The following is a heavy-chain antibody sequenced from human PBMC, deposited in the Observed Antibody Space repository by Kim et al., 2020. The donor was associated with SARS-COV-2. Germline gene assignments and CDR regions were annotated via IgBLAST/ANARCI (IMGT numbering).Heavy chain of an antibody. CDR3: AREGGAERAYFDY. J-gene: IGHJ4*02. D-gene: IGHD2-21*01. V-gene: IGHV3-7*03. CDR1: GFTFSSYW. CDR2: IKQDGSEK. Sequence: GGSLRLSCAASGFTFSSYWMSWVRQAPGKGLEWVANIKQDGSEKYYVDSVKGRFTISRDNAKNSLYLQMNSLRAEDTAVYYCAREGGAERAYFDYWGQGTLVTVSS.